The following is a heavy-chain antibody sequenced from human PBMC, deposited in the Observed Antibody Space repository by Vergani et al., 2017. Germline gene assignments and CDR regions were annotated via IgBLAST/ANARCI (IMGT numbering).Heavy chain of an antibody. CDR1: GFPFSSYA. D-gene: IGHD2-2*01. CDR3: AKGPVVPAAIGGAFDY. CDR2: IYSGGSST. Sequence: EVQLLESGGGLVQPGGSLRLSCAASGFPFSSYAMSWVRQAPGKGLEWVSVIYSGGSSTYYADSVKGRFTIFRDNSKNTLYLQMNSLRTEDTAVYYCAKGPVVPAAIGGAFDYWGQGTLVTVSS. V-gene: IGHV3-23*03. J-gene: IGHJ4*02.